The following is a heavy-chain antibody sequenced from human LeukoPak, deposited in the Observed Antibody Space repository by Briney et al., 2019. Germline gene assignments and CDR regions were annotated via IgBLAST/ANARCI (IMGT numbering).Heavy chain of an antibody. D-gene: IGHD2-21*02. Sequence: GRSLRLSCAASGFNFSSYAMHWVRQAPGKGLEWVAVISYDGSNKYYADSVKGRFTISRDNSKNTLYLQMNSLRAEDTAVYYCATTHVVVTANFDYWGQGTLVTVSS. CDR2: ISYDGSNK. V-gene: IGHV3-30-3*01. CDR3: ATTHVVVTANFDY. CDR1: GFNFSSYA. J-gene: IGHJ4*02.